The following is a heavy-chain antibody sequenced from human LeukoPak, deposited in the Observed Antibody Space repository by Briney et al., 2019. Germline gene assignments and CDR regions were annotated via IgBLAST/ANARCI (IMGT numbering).Heavy chain of an antibody. CDR2: INPNSGGT. CDR3: ARDPPLDGKNPGNY. V-gene: IGHV1-2*02. J-gene: IGHJ4*02. Sequence: GASVKVSCKASGYTFTGYYMHWVRQAPGQGLEWMGWINPNSGGTNYAQKFQGRVTMTRDTSISTAYMELSRLRSDDTAVYYCARDPPLDGKNPGNYWGQGTLVTVSP. CDR1: GYTFTGYY. D-gene: IGHD3-10*01.